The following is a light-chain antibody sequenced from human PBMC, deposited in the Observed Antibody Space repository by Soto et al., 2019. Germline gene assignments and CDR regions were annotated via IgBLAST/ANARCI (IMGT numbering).Light chain of an antibody. J-gene: IGLJ3*02. CDR1: SSNIGSNI. CDR2: STN. Sequence: QSVLTQPPSASGTPGQRVTISCSGSSSNIGSNIVDWYQHLPGTAPRLLIYSTNQRPSGVPDRFSASKSGTSASLAISGLQSEDEDDYYCATWDDSLNAWVFGGGTKLTVL. V-gene: IGLV1-44*01. CDR3: ATWDDSLNAWV.